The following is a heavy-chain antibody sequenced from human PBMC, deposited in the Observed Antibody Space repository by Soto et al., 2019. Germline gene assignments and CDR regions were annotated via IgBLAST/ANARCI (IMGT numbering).Heavy chain of an antibody. CDR2: ISSSGSTI. Sequence: GGSMRVSCAAAGFTFSDYCMSWIRQAPGKGLEWVSYISSSGSTIYYADSVKGRFTISRDNAKNSLYLQMNSLRAEDTAVYHCARGHHSSAWYGTFGYWGQGTQVTVSS. D-gene: IGHD6-19*01. J-gene: IGHJ4*02. V-gene: IGHV3-11*01. CDR1: GFTFSDYC. CDR3: ARGHHSSAWYGTFGY.